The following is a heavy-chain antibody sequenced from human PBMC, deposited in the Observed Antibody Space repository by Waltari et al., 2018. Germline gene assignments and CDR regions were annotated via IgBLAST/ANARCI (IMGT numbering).Heavy chain of an antibody. V-gene: IGHV3-9*01. CDR2: ISWNRGSI. CDR1: GFTFDDYA. CDR3: AKDSRGSSRIMDV. D-gene: IGHD6-13*01. Sequence: EVQLVESGGGLVQPGRSLRLSCAASGFTFDDYAMHWVRQAPGKGLEWVSGISWNRGSIGYADSVKGRFTISRDNAKNSLYLQMNSLRAEDTALYYCAKDSRGSSRIMDVWGKGTTVTVSS. J-gene: IGHJ6*04.